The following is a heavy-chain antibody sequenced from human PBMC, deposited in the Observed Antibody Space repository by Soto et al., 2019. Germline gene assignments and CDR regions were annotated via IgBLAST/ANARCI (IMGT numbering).Heavy chain of an antibody. CDR2: IYYSGST. Sequence: QVQLQESGPGLVKPSQTLSLTCTVSGGSISSGGYYWSWIRQHPGKGLEWIGYIYYSGSTYYNPSPKSRVTISLDTSKNQFSLKLSSVTAADTAVYYCARFNYRPLQRFDYWGQGTLVTVSS. J-gene: IGHJ4*02. D-gene: IGHD4-4*01. CDR1: GGSISSGGYY. V-gene: IGHV4-31*03. CDR3: ARFNYRPLQRFDY.